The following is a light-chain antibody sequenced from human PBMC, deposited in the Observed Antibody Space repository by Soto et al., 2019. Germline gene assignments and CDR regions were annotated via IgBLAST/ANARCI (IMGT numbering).Light chain of an antibody. CDR3: ASYAGRRTYV. CDR1: SDIGNYNL. V-gene: IGLV2-23*02. CDR2: EVT. J-gene: IGLJ1*01. Sequence: QSVLTQPASVSGSPGQSVTISCSGSDIGNYNLVSWYQHLPGRAPKLLIFEVTMRPSGISDRFSGSKSASTASLTISGLQSEDEGDYYCASYAGRRTYVFGSGT.